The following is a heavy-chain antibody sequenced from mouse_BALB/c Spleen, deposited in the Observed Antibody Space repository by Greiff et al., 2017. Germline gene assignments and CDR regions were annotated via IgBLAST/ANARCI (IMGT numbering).Heavy chain of an antibody. CDR1: GFSLTSYG. J-gene: IGHJ4*01. CDR3: ARDNYGYDPYAMDY. CDR2: IWAGGST. D-gene: IGHD2-2*01. V-gene: IGHV2-9*02. Sequence: VKVVESGPGLVAPSQSLSITCTVSGFSLTSYGVHWVRQPPGKGLEWLGVIWAGGSTNYNSALMSRLSISKDNSKSQVFLKMNSLQTDDTAMYCCARDNYGYDPYAMDYWGQGTSVTVSA.